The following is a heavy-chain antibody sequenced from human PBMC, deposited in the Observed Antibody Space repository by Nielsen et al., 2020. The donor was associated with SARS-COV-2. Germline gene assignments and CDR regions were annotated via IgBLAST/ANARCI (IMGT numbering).Heavy chain of an antibody. V-gene: IGHV3-9*01. CDR3: AKDISPFRRYFDY. CDR2: ISWNSGSI. CDR1: GFTFDDYA. Sequence: SLKISCAASGFTFDDYAMHWVRQAPGKGLEWVSGISWNSGSIGYADSVKGRFTISRDNAKNSLYLQMNSLRAEDTALYYCAKDISPFRRYFDYWGQGTLVTVSS. J-gene: IGHJ4*02.